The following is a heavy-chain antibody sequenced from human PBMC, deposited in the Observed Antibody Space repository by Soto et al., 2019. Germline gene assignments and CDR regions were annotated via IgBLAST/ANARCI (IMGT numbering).Heavy chain of an antibody. J-gene: IGHJ5*02. Sequence: QVQLVQSGAEVKKAGASVKVSCKASGYSFIGYYMHWVRQAPGQGLEWIGWINPKSGVTNYAQKFQGRVTMTRDTSITTAYMELSSPRSDDTAVYYCARGDVNWFDPWGQGTLVTVSS. D-gene: IGHD2-21*02. CDR3: ARGDVNWFDP. CDR1: GYSFIGYY. CDR2: INPKSGVT. V-gene: IGHV1-2*02.